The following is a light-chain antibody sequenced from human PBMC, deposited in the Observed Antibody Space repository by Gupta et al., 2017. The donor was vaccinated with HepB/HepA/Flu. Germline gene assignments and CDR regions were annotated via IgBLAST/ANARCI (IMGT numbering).Light chain of an antibody. CDR3: AAWDDRLTAWV. V-gene: IGLV1-44*01. J-gene: IGLJ3*02. Sequence: QSVLSQPPSASGTPGQRVTFSCSGSSSNIGRNTVDWYQQFPGTAPKLLIYNNNQRPSGVPDRFSGSKSGTSASLAISGLQSDVESDYYCAAWDDRLTAWVFGGGTKLTVL. CDR1: SSNIGRNT. CDR2: NNN.